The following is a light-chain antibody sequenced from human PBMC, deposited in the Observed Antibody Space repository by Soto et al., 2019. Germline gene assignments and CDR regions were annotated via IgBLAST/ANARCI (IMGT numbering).Light chain of an antibody. CDR2: AAS. CDR3: QQSYITPTWT. V-gene: IGKV1-39*01. J-gene: IGKJ1*01. Sequence: DIQMTQSPSSLSASVGDRVTITLRASQSISSYLNGYQQKPGKAPKLLIYAASGLQSGVPSRFSGSGSGTDFTLTIIRLQPEDFATYYWQQSYITPTWTFGQGTKVEIK. CDR1: QSISSY.